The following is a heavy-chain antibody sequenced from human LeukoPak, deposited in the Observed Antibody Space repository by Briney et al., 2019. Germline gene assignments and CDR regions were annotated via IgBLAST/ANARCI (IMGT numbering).Heavy chain of an antibody. CDR2: IYHSGST. Sequence: SETLSLTCAVSGGSISSSNWWSWVRQPPGKGPEWIGEIYHSGSTNYNPSLKSRVTISVDKSKNQFSLKLSSVTAADTAVYYCARVSGYCSSTSCRTLDYWGQGTLVTVSS. J-gene: IGHJ4*02. CDR3: ARVSGYCSSTSCRTLDY. V-gene: IGHV4-4*02. CDR1: GGSISSSNW. D-gene: IGHD2-2*01.